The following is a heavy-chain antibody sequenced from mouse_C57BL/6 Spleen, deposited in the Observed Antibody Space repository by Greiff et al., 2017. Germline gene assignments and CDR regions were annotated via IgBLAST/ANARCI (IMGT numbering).Heavy chain of an antibody. Sequence: QVQLQQSGAELVMPGASVKLSCKASGHTFTSYWMHWVKQRPGQGLEWIGEIDPSDSYTNYNQKFKGKSTLTVDKSSSTAYMQLSSLTSEDSAVYYCARGYYGSSYVYWGQGTTLTVSS. CDR3: ARGYYGSSYVY. V-gene: IGHV1-69*01. CDR2: IDPSDSYT. CDR1: GHTFTSYW. J-gene: IGHJ2*01. D-gene: IGHD1-1*01.